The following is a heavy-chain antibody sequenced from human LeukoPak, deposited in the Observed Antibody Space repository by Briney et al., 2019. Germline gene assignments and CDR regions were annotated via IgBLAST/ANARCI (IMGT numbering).Heavy chain of an antibody. CDR3: ARDFSITIFGVVIRYMDV. Sequence: ASVKVPCKASGYTFTSYGISWVRQAPGQGLEWMGWISAYNGNTNYAQKLQGRVTMTTDTSTSTAYMELRSLRSDDTAVYYCARDFSITIFGVVIRYMDVWGKGTTVTVSS. CDR2: ISAYNGNT. CDR1: GYTFTSYG. J-gene: IGHJ6*03. D-gene: IGHD3-3*01. V-gene: IGHV1-18*01.